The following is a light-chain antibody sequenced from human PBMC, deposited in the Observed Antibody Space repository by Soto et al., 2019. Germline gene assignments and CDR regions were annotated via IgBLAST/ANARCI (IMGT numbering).Light chain of an antibody. CDR1: QSVSSY. Sequence: EIVLTQSPATLSLAPGERATLSCRASQSVSSYLAWYQQKPGKAPRHLIYDASNRATGIPARFSASGSGTDFTHTISSLDPEDFPVYYCQQRSNWPWTFGQWTKVEIK. CDR3: QQRSNWPWT. CDR2: DAS. V-gene: IGKV3-11*01. J-gene: IGKJ1*01.